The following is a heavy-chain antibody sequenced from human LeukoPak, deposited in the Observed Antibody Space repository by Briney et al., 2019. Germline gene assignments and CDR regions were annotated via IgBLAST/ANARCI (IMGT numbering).Heavy chain of an antibody. CDR2: ITWNSGVI. Sequence: GGSLRLSCAASGFTFDDYAMHWVRQAPGKGLEWVSGITWNSGVIAYADSVKGRFTISRDNAKNSLYLQMNSLRAEDTAVYYCARDGGPVRAFDIWGQGTMVTVSS. D-gene: IGHD3-16*01. CDR3: ARDGGPVRAFDI. V-gene: IGHV3-9*01. J-gene: IGHJ3*02. CDR1: GFTFDDYA.